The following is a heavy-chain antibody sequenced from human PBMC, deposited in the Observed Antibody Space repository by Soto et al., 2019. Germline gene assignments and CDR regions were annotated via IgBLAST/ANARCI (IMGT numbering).Heavy chain of an antibody. CDR2: IIPIFGTA. CDR1: GGTFSSYA. J-gene: IGHJ4*02. D-gene: IGHD6-13*01. V-gene: IGHV1-69*12. CDR3: ARKRVAAAGNYYFDY. Sequence: QVQLVQSGAEVKKPGSSVKVSCKASGGTFSSYAISWVRQAPGQGLEWMGGIIPIFGTANYAQKFQGRGTITADESTSTAYMELSSLRSEDTAVYYCARKRVAAAGNYYFDYWGQGTLVTVSS.